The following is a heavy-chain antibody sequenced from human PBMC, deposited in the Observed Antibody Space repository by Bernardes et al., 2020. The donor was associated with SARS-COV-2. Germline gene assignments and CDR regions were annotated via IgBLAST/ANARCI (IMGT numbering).Heavy chain of an antibody. D-gene: IGHD3-10*01. V-gene: IGHV1-69*13. J-gene: IGHJ6*02. CDR2: IIPIFGTA. Sequence: SVKVSCKASGGTFSSYAISWVRQAPGQGLEWMGRIIPIFGTANYAQKFQGRVTITADESTSTAYMELSSLRSEDTAVYYCARDYYGSGSLGTIYGMDVWGQGTTVTVSS. CDR1: GGTFSSYA. CDR3: ARDYYGSGSLGTIYGMDV.